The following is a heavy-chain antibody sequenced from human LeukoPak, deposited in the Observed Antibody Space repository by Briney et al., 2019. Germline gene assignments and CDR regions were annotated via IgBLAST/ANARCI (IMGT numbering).Heavy chain of an antibody. CDR3: ARLGYCTNISCRLFDS. Sequence: PSETLSLTCTVSGGSISGSSSYWALLRQPPGKGLEWIGTIYYSGSTYYNPSLKSRVTISIDTTKNQFSLKLSSVTAADTAVYYCARLGYCTNISCRLFDSWGQGTLVTVSS. CDR1: GGSISGSSSY. CDR2: IYYSGST. D-gene: IGHD2-8*01. V-gene: IGHV4-39*01. J-gene: IGHJ4*02.